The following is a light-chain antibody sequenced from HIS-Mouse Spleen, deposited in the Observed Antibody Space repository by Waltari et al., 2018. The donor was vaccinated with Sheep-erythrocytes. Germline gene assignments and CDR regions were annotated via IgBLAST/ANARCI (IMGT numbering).Light chain of an antibody. V-gene: IGKV1-8*01. Sequence: AIRMTQSPSSFSASTGDRVTITCRASQGISSYLAWYHQKPGKAPKLLIYAASTLQRGVPSRFSGSGSGTDFTLTISCLQSEDFATYYCQQYYSYPRTFGQGTKVEIK. CDR2: AAS. CDR1: QGISSY. CDR3: QQYYSYPRT. J-gene: IGKJ1*01.